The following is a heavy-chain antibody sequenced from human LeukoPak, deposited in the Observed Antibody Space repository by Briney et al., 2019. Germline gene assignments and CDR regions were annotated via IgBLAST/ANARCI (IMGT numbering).Heavy chain of an antibody. CDR1: GLTFSIYG. CDR3: AKDLFVTY. CDR2: ISGSGGST. D-gene: IGHD3-16*02. V-gene: IGHV3-23*01. Sequence: PGGSLRLSCAASGLTFSIYGMSCVRDAPGKGLEGVSDISGSGGSTYYADSVKGRFTITRDNSKNTLYLQMNSLRAEDRAVYYCAKDLFVTYWGQGTLVTVSS. J-gene: IGHJ4*02.